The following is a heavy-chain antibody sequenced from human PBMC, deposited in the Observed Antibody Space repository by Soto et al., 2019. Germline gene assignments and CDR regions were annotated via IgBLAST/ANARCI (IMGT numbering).Heavy chain of an antibody. V-gene: IGHV3-21*01. CDR2: ISSNSAYI. D-gene: IGHD3-10*01. CDR3: TRDASRDRSARGWFDP. CDR1: GFTFRSFT. J-gene: IGHJ5*02. Sequence: GGSLRLSCAASGFTFRSFTMNWVRQAPGKGLEWVSTISSNSAYIYYTDALRGRFTISRDNAKNSLHLQMNSLGAEDTAVYYCTRDASRDRSARGWFDPWGQGTLVTVSS.